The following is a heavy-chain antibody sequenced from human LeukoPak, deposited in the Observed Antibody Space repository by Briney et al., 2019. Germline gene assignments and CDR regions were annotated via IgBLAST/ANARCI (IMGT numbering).Heavy chain of an antibody. V-gene: IGHV3-43D*04. D-gene: IGHD3-10*01. CDR1: GFTFDDYA. Sequence: PGGSLRLSCAASGFTFDDYAMHWVRQAPGRGLEWVSLISWDGGSTYYADSVKGRFTISRDNSKNSLYLQMNSLRAEDTALYYCAKEEWGLAPGEYGSGSYYKNYYYYMDVWGKGTTVTVSS. J-gene: IGHJ6*03. CDR3: AKEEWGLAPGEYGSGSYYKNYYYYMDV. CDR2: ISWDGGST.